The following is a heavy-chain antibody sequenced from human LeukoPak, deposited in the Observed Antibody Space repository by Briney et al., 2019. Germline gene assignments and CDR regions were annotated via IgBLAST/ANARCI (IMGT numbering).Heavy chain of an antibody. CDR3: TTATLGYLYV. CDR1: GFTFSSYS. V-gene: IGHV3-15*01. D-gene: IGHD2-15*01. J-gene: IGHJ6*04. CDR2: IKSKTDGGTT. Sequence: GGSLRLSCAASGFTFSSYSMNWVRQAPGKGLEWVGRIKSKTDGGTTDYAAPVKGRFTVSRDDSKNTLYLQMNSLKIEDTAVYYCTTATLGYLYVWGKGTTVTVSS.